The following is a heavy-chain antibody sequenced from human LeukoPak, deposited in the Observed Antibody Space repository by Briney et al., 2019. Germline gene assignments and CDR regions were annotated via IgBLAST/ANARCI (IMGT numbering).Heavy chain of an antibody. V-gene: IGHV4-39*07. CDR3: AIVTRSGPRPYYYYYMDV. J-gene: IGHJ6*03. D-gene: IGHD3-10*01. CDR2: IYYSGST. CDR1: GGSISSNSYY. Sequence: PSETLSLTCAVSGGSISSNSYYWGWIRQPPGKGLEWIGSIYYSGSTYYNPSLKSRVTISVDTSKNQFSLKLSSVTAADTAVYYCAIVTRSGPRPYYYYYMDVWGKGTTVTVSS.